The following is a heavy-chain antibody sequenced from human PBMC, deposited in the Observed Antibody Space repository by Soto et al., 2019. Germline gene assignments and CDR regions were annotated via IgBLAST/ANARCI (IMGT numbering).Heavy chain of an antibody. CDR1: GFTFSSYS. D-gene: IGHD4-4*01. J-gene: IGHJ4*02. Sequence: EVQLVESGGGLVQPGGSLRLSCAASGFTFSSYSMNWVRQAPGKGLEWVSYISSSSSTIYYADSVKGRFTISRDNAKNSLYLQMNSLRDEDTAVYYCARDKLEVTQIHLDYWGQGTLVTVSS. CDR2: ISSSSSTI. CDR3: ARDKLEVTQIHLDY. V-gene: IGHV3-48*02.